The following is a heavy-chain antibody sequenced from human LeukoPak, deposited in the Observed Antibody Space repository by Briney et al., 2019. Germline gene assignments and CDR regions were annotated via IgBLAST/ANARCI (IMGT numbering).Heavy chain of an antibody. CDR2: IYSGGTT. D-gene: IGHD1-20*01. CDR1: GFIVSSNY. J-gene: IGHJ5*02. V-gene: IGHV3-66*02. CDR3: ASGITGSNNWFDP. Sequence: GGSLRLSCAAPGFIVSSNYMSWVRQAPGKGLEWVSVIYSGGTTYYADSVKGRFTISRDNSKNTLYLQMNSLRAEDTALYYCASGITGSNNWFDPWGQGTLVTVSS.